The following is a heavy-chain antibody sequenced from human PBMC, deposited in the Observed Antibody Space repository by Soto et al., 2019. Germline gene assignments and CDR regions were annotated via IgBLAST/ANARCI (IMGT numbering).Heavy chain of an antibody. D-gene: IGHD6-19*01. CDR2: IYTSGST. CDR1: GGSISSYY. Sequence: SETLSLTCTVSGGSISSYYWSLIRQPAGKGLEWIGRIYTSGSTNYNPSLKSRVTMSVDTCKNQFSLRLSSVTAADTAVYYCAGAEIAVAGVFDYWGQGTLVTVPS. V-gene: IGHV4-4*07. CDR3: AGAEIAVAGVFDY. J-gene: IGHJ4*02.